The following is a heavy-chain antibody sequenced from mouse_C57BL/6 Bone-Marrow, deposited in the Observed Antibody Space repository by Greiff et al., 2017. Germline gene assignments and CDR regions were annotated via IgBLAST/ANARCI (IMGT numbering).Heavy chain of an antibody. CDR2: INPNNGGT. CDR1: GYTFTDYN. D-gene: IGHD1-1*01. CDR3: ARGSFITTVVAPRGY. V-gene: IGHV1-22*01. J-gene: IGHJ2*01. Sequence: EVMLQQSGPELVKPGASVKMSCKASGYTFTDYNMYWVKQSHGKSLEWIGYINPNNGGTSYNQKFKGKATLTVNQSYSTAYMELRSLTSEDSAVYYCARGSFITTVVAPRGYWGQGTTLTVSS.